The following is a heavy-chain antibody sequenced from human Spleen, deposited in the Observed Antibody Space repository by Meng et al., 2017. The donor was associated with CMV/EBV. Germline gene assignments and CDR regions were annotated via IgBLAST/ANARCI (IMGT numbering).Heavy chain of an antibody. CDR2: ISSSSSYI. CDR3: ARDYGTGWSNGMDV. D-gene: IGHD6-19*01. Sequence: GGSLRLSCAASGFTFSSYSMNWVRQAPGKGLEWVSSISSSSSYIYYADSVKGRFTISRDNAKNSLYLQMNSLRAEDTALYYCARDYGTGWSNGMDVWGQGTTVTVSS. J-gene: IGHJ6*02. V-gene: IGHV3-21*04. CDR1: GFTFSSYS.